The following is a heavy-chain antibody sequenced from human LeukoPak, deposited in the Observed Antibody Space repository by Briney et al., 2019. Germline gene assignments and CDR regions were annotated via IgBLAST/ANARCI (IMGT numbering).Heavy chain of an antibody. D-gene: IGHD2-2*01. CDR1: GGSITDTNYY. CDR3: ARDVSRTSWTWR. J-gene: IGHJ3*01. CDR2: IYYTGTT. Sequence: SETLSLTCSVSGGSITDTNYYWAWVRQPPGKGLEWIANIYYTGTTYYNPSLKSRVTISVDTSNNQFSLKLSSVTAADTAVYYCARDVSRTSWTWRWGQGTVVTVSS. V-gene: IGHV4-39*01.